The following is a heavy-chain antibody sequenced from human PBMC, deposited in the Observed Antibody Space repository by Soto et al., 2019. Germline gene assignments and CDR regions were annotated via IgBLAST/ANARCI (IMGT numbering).Heavy chain of an antibody. V-gene: IGHV3-15*01. J-gene: IGHJ6*03. CDR1: GFTFSNAW. CDR3: TTAEYSSSFYYYYYYMDV. Sequence: GGSLRLSCAASGFTFSNAWMSWVRQAPGKGLEWVGRIKSKTDGGTTDYAAPVKGRFTISRDDSKNTLYLQMNSLKTEDTAVYYCTTAEYSSSFYYYYYYMDVWGKGTTVTV. CDR2: IKSKTDGGTT. D-gene: IGHD6-6*01.